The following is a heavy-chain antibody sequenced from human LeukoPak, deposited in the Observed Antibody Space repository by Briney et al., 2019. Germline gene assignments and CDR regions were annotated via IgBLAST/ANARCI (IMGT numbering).Heavy chain of an antibody. CDR3: AILVCPFVAAECNKTGFGYYYYMDV. Sequence: SGTLSLTCAVSGGSISSSNWWSWVRQPPGKGLEWIGEIYHSGSTNYNPSLKSRVTISVDRSKNQFSLKLSSVTAADTAVYYCAILVCPFVAAECNKTGFGYYYYMDVWGKGTTVTVSS. V-gene: IGHV4-4*02. CDR1: GGSISSSNW. D-gene: IGHD6-13*01. CDR2: IYHSGST. J-gene: IGHJ6*03.